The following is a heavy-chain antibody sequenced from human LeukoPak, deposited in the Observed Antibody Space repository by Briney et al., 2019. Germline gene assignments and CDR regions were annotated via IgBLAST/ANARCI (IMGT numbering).Heavy chain of an antibody. V-gene: IGHV1-69*13. CDR2: IIPIFGTA. CDR1: GGTFSSYA. CDR3: ARRPTIVATIDDAFDI. J-gene: IGHJ3*02. D-gene: IGHD5-12*01. Sequence: GASVKVSCKASGGTFSSYAISWVRQAPGQGLEWMGGIIPIFGTANYAQKFQGRVTFTADESTSTAYMELSSLRSEDTAVYYCARRPTIVATIDDAFDIWGQGTMVTVSS.